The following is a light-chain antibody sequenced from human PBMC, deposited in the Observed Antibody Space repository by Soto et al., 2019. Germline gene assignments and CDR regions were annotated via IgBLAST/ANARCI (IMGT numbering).Light chain of an antibody. CDR3: QQRSNWPWT. CDR1: QSVRHNN. V-gene: IGKV3-11*01. CDR2: DAS. Sequence: LTLSAGALSLNQGERATLSCRASQSVRHNNLNWYQQKPGQAPRLLIYDASNRATGIPARFSGGGSGTDFTLTISSLEPEDFAVYYSQQRSNWPWTFAQGTKVDNK. J-gene: IGKJ1*01.